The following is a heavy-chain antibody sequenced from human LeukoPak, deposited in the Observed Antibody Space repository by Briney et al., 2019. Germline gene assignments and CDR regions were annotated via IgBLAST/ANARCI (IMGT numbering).Heavy chain of an antibody. CDR3: ARRGRGFDP. D-gene: IGHD2-15*01. CDR2: THSSGST. Sequence: SETLSLTCTVSGGSISSYYWSWIRQPPGKGVEWIGHTHSSGSTNYNPSLKSRVTISVDTSKNQFSLKLSSVTAADTAVYYCARRGRGFDPWGQGTLVTVSS. V-gene: IGHV4-59*08. J-gene: IGHJ5*02. CDR1: GGSISSYY.